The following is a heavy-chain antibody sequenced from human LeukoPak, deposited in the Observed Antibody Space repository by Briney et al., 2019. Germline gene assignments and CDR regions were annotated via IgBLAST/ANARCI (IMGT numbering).Heavy chain of an antibody. CDR2: IYTSGST. D-gene: IGHD6-6*01. CDR1: GGSISSGSYY. CDR3: AKDIQAARSPFFDY. J-gene: IGHJ4*02. Sequence: SETLSLTCTVSGGSISSGSYYWSWIRQPAGKGLEWIGRIYTSGSTNYNPSLKSRVTISVDTSKNQFSLKLSSVTAADTAVYYCAKDIQAARSPFFDYWGQGTLVTVSS. V-gene: IGHV4-61*02.